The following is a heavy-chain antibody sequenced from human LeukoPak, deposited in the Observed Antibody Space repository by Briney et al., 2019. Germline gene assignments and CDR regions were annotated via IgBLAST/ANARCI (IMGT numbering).Heavy chain of an antibody. CDR3: ARTTEAHSWRTRYYDYYMDV. CDR2: IYYSGST. Sequence: SETLSLTCTVSGGSISSYYRSWIRQPPGKGLEWIGYIYYSGSTNYNPSLKSRVTISVDTSKNQFSLKLSSVTAADTAVYYCARTTEAHSWRTRYYDYYMDVWGKGTTVTVSS. V-gene: IGHV4-59*01. J-gene: IGHJ6*03. CDR1: GGSISSYY. D-gene: IGHD6-13*01.